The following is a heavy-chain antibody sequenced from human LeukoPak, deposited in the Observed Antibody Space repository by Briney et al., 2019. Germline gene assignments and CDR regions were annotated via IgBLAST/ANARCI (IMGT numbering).Heavy chain of an antibody. Sequence: SETLSLTCTVSGGSISSGGYYWSWIRQPPGKGLEWIGEINHSGSTNYNPSLKSRVTISVDTSKNQFSLKLSSVTAADTAVYYCARGVRYFRTWGQGTLVTVSS. V-gene: IGHV4-39*07. J-gene: IGHJ4*02. CDR2: INHSGST. CDR1: GGSISSGGYY. CDR3: ARGVRYFRT. D-gene: IGHD3-9*01.